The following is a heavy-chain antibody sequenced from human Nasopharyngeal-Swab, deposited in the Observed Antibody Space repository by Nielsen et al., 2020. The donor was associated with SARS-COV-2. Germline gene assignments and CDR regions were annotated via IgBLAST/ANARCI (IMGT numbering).Heavy chain of an antibody. Sequence: WIRQPPGKGLEWIGEIYHSGSTNYNPSLKSRVTISVDKSKNQFSLKLSSVTAADTAVYYCARVSILKVVVVEYYYYMDVWGKGTTVTVSS. V-gene: IGHV4-4*02. CDR3: ARVSILKVVVVEYYYYMDV. CDR2: IYHSGST. J-gene: IGHJ6*03. D-gene: IGHD2-15*01.